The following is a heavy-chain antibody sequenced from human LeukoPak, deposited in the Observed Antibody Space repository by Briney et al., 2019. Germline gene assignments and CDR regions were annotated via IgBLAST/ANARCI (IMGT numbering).Heavy chain of an antibody. CDR2: INHSGST. CDR1: GGSFSGYY. J-gene: IGHJ6*02. V-gene: IGHV4-34*01. Sequence: SGTLSLTCAVYGGSFSGYYWSWIRQPPGKGLEWIGEINHSGSTNYNPSLKSRVTISVDTSKNQFSLKLSPVTAADTAVYYCARVLGKSLYYYYGMDVWGQGTTVTVSS. D-gene: IGHD2/OR15-2a*01. CDR3: ARVLGKSLYYYYGMDV.